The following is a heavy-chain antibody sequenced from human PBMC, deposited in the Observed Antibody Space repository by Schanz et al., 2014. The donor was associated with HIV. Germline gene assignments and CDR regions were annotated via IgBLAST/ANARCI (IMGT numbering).Heavy chain of an antibody. CDR2: ISYDGSNK. V-gene: IGHV3-30*03. Sequence: EQVLESGGGLVQPGRSLRLSCAASGFTFITYGMHWVRQAPGKGLEWVAGISYDGSNKYYADSVKGRFTISRDSFNNTLYLHMSSLRSADTAVYFCARAAFSSEYYYGMDVWGQGTTVTVSS. J-gene: IGHJ6*02. CDR1: GFTFITYG. D-gene: IGHD3-3*02. CDR3: ARAAFSSEYYYGMDV.